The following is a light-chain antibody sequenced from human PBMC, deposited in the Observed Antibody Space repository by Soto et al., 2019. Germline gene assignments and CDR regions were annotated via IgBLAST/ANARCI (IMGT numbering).Light chain of an antibody. J-gene: IGKJ4*01. V-gene: IGKV1-12*01. CDR1: QGISSL. CDR2: TAS. Sequence: DIQMTQSPSSVSASVGDRVTITCRASQGISSLLAWYQHKPGKAPNLLIHTASNLQSGDPSRFSGSGSGTDFTLTISSLQPEDFATYYCQQANSFPLTFGGGTKVEIK. CDR3: QQANSFPLT.